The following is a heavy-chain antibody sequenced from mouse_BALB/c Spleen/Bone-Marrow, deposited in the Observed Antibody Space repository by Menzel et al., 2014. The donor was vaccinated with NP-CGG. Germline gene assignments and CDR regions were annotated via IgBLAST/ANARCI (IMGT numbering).Heavy chain of an antibody. Sequence: QVQLQQSGPELVKPGASVRISCKAPGYTFTSYYIHWVKQRPGQGLEWIGWIYPGNVNTKYNEKFKGKATLTADKSSSTAYMQLSSLTSEDSAVYFCARDYDYDAWFAYWGQGTLVTVSA. CDR2: IYPGNVNT. CDR1: GYTFTSYY. CDR3: ARDYDYDAWFAY. D-gene: IGHD2-4*01. J-gene: IGHJ3*01. V-gene: IGHV1S56*01.